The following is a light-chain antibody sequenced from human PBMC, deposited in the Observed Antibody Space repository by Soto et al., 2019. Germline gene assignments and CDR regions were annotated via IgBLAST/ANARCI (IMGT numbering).Light chain of an antibody. Sequence: QSVLTQPPSASGSFGQSVTISCTGTSSDVGGYNYVSWYQQHPGKAPKLMIYEVSERPSGVPDRFSGSKSGNTASLTVSGLQADDEAFLLIRRYSRTTHYYVF. V-gene: IGLV2-8*01. J-gene: IGLJ1*01. CDR2: EVS. CDR3: RRYSRTTHYYV. CDR1: SSDVGGYNY.